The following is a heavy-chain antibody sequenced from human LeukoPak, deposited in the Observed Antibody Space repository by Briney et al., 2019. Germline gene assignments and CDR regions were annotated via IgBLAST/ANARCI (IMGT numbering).Heavy chain of an antibody. CDR1: GYTFTGYY. CDR2: INPNSGGT. J-gene: IGHJ4*02. D-gene: IGHD5-18*01. V-gene: IGHV1-2*02. CDR3: ARDAGYSYGRPLDY. Sequence: ASVKVSCKASGYTFTGYYMHWVRQAPGQGLEWMGWINPNSGGTNYAQKFQGGVTMTRDTSISTAYMELSRLRSDDTAVYYCARDAGYSYGRPLDYWGQGTLVTVSS.